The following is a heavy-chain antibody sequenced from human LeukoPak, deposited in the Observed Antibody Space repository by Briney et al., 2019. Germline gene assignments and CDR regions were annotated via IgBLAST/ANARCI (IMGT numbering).Heavy chain of an antibody. CDR1: GFTFSSYW. CDR3: ARAQYSSGWGTFLPNFDY. J-gene: IGHJ4*02. D-gene: IGHD6-19*01. V-gene: IGHV3-7*01. CDR2: IKQDGSEK. Sequence: GSLRLSRAASGFTFSSYWMSWVRQAPGKGLEWVANIKQDGSEKYYVDSVKGRFTISRDNAKNSLYLQMNSLRAEDTAVYYCARAQYSSGWGTFLPNFDYWGQGTLVTVSS.